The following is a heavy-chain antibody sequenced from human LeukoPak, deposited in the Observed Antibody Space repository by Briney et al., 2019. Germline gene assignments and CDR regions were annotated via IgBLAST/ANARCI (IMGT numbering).Heavy chain of an antibody. CDR2: ISAYNGNT. D-gene: IGHD2-2*01. V-gene: IGHV1-18*01. CDR3: AMPFTYYYYGMDV. CDR1: GYTFTSYG. J-gene: IGHJ6*02. Sequence: ASVKVSCKASGYTFTSYGISWVRQAPGQGLEWMGWISAYNGNTNYAQELQGRVTMTTDTSTSTAYMELRSLRSDDTAVYYCAMPFTYYYYGMDVWGQGTTVTVSS.